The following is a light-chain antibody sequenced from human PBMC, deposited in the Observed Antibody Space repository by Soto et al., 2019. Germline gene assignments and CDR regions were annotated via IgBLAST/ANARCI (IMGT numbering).Light chain of an antibody. Sequence: QMNLSPATLSSKKRDRVTITCRASQSISSWLAWYQQKPGKAPKLLIYDASSLESGVPSRFSGSGSGTEFTLTISSLQPDDFVTYYCQQYNSYWTFCQGRRLEVK. CDR2: DAS. J-gene: IGKJ5*01. V-gene: IGKV1-5*01. CDR3: QQYNSYWT. CDR1: QSISSW.